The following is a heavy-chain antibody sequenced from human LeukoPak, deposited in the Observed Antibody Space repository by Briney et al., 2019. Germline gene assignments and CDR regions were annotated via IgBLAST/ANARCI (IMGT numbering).Heavy chain of an antibody. Sequence: GESLKISCKGSGYTFTSYWIGWVRQMPGKGLEWMGIIYPGDSDTRYSPSFQGQVTISVDKSINTAYLQWSSLKASDTAMYYCARRGYCSGGSCFSNVFDIWGQGTMVTVSS. D-gene: IGHD2-15*01. J-gene: IGHJ3*02. CDR1: GYTFTSYW. V-gene: IGHV5-51*01. CDR3: ARRGYCSGGSCFSNVFDI. CDR2: IYPGDSDT.